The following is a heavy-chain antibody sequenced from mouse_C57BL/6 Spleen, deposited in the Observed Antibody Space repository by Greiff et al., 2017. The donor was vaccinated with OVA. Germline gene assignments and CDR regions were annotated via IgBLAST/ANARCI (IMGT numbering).Heavy chain of an antibody. V-gene: IGHV6-6*01. J-gene: IGHJ2*01. Sequence: EVQLQESGGGLVQPGGSMKLSCAASGFTFSDAWMDWVRQSPEKGLEWVAEIRNKANNHATYYAESVKGRFTISRDDSKISVYLQMNSLRAEDTGIYYCTRSLFTTVVPYYFDYWGQGTTLTVSS. D-gene: IGHD1-1*01. CDR3: TRSLFTTVVPYYFDY. CDR2: IRNKANNHAT. CDR1: GFTFSDAW.